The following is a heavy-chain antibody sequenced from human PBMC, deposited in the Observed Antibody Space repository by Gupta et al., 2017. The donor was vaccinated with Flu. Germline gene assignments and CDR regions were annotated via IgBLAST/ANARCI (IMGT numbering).Heavy chain of an antibody. CDR3: ARVPYSSSFYYYYYMDV. V-gene: IGHV4-59*01. Sequence: PGKGLEWIGYIHYSGSTNYNPSLKSRVTISVDTSRNQSSLQLSSVTAADTAVYYCARVPYSSSFYYYYYMDVWGKGTTVTVSS. CDR2: IHYSGST. J-gene: IGHJ6*03. D-gene: IGHD6-6*01.